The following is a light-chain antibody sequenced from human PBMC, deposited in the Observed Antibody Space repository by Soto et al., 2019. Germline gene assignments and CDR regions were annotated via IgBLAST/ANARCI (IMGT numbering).Light chain of an antibody. Sequence: EIVLTQSPGTLSLSPGERATLSCRASQSVSSNYLAWYQQKPGQAPRLLIYGASTMATGIPDRFSGSGSGTDFTLTISRLEPEDFAVYYCQQYANSPPTFGQGTKVEI. CDR3: QQYANSPPT. J-gene: IGKJ1*01. CDR2: GAS. V-gene: IGKV3-20*01. CDR1: QSVSSNY.